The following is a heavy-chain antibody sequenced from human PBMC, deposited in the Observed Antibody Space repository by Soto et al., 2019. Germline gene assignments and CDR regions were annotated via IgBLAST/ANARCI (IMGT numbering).Heavy chain of an antibody. CDR3: ARDRRHNVLRFLEWNNWFDP. J-gene: IGHJ5*02. D-gene: IGHD3-3*01. V-gene: IGHV6-1*01. CDR1: GDSVSSTSAA. Sequence: SPTLSLTCAISGDSVSSTSAAWNWIRQSPSRGLEWLGRTYYRSKWYNDYAVSVKSRITINPDTSKNQFSLQLNSVTPEDTAVYYCARDRRHNVLRFLEWNNWFDPWGQGTLVTVSS. CDR2: TYYRSKWYN.